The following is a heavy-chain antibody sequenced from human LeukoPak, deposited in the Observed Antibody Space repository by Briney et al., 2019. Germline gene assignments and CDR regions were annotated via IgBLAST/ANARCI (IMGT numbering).Heavy chain of an antibody. D-gene: IGHD1-26*01. Sequence: ASVRVSCKASGYTFTSYGISWVRQAPGQGLEWMGWISAYNGNTNYAQKLQGRVTMTTDTSTSTAYMELRSLRSDDTAAYYCARASEVGASTDYWGQGTLVTVSS. CDR3: ARASEVGASTDY. J-gene: IGHJ4*02. V-gene: IGHV1-18*01. CDR2: ISAYNGNT. CDR1: GYTFTSYG.